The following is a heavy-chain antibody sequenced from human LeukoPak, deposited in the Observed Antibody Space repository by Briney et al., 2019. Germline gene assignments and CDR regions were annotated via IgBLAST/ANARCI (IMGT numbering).Heavy chain of an antibody. J-gene: IGHJ4*02. CDR1: GDSVSSNSDA. D-gene: IGHD1-26*01. CDR2: TYYRSKWYY. V-gene: IGHV6-1*01. Sequence: SQTLSLTCAISGDSVSSNSDAWNWIRQSPSRGLEWLGRTYYRSKWYYDYAVAVKSQISINPDTSKNQFSLQLSSVTPEDTAVYYCARDPVGGSTIFDYWGQGTLVTVSS. CDR3: ARDPVGGSTIFDY.